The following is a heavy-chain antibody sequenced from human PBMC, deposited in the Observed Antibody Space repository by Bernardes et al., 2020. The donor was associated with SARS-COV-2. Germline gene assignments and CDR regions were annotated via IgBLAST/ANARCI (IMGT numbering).Heavy chain of an antibody. CDR3: ARVSIVGFSSDY. V-gene: IGHV2-26*01. Sequence: SGPTLVKPTETLTLTCTVSGFSLSNVGMGVSWIRQPPGKALEWLAHIFSNDKTAYSTSLKSRLTISKHSSKSQVVLTMTNMDPVDTATYYCARVSIVGFSSDYWGQGTLVTVSS. J-gene: IGHJ4*02. D-gene: IGHD3-16*02. CDR2: IFSNDKT. CDR1: GFSLSNVGMG.